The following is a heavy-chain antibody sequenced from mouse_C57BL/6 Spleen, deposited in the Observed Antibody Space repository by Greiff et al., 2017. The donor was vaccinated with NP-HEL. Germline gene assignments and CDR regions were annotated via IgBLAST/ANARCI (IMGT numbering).Heavy chain of an antibody. D-gene: IGHD1-1*01. J-gene: IGHJ2*01. CDR3: AREGYYGSKGGDY. V-gene: IGHV1-82*01. CDR2: IYPGDGDT. CDR1: GYAFSSSW. Sequence: VKLQESGPELVKPGASVKISCKASGYAFSSSWMNWVKQRPGKGLEWIGRIYPGDGDTNYNGKFKGKATLTADKSSSTAYMQLSSLTSEDSAVYFCAREGYYGSKGGDYWGQGTTLTVSS.